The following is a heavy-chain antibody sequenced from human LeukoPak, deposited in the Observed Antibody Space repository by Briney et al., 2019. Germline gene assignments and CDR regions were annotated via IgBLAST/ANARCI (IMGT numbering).Heavy chain of an antibody. CDR1: GSPSRINE. J-gene: IGHJ3*02. V-gene: IGHV3-48*03. CDR2: IDSSGRRK. CDR3: VRDGGPSGYDWALDI. D-gene: IGHD5-12*01. Sequence: PGGSRSRSCTAPGSPSRINEANWFRQAPAKGLGWVSSIDSSGRRKNYADSVKGRFSVSRDNAENSLFLQMNSLRAEDTAVYYCVRDGGPSGYDWALDIWGQGTMVTVSS.